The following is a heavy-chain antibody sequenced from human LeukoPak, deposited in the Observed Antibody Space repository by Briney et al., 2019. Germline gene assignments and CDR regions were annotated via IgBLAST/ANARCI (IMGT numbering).Heavy chain of an antibody. CDR1: GGSISSYY. CDR3: ARGREDDTAIDY. CDR2: IYYSGST. J-gene: IGHJ4*02. D-gene: IGHD3-9*01. V-gene: IGHV4-59*01. Sequence: PSETLSLTCTVSGGSISSYYWSWTRQPPGKGLEWIGYIYYSGSTNYNPSLKSRVTISVDTSKNQFSLKLSSVTAADTAVYYCARGREDDTAIDYWGQGTLVTVSS.